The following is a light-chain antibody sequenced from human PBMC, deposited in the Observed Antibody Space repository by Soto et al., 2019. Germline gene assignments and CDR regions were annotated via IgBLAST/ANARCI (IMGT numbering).Light chain of an antibody. CDR1: QNVGNNY. J-gene: IGKJ4*01. CDR3: EQYAYSPLT. Sequence: EIVLTQSPGTLSLSPGERATISCRASQNVGNNYLAWFQQTPGQAPRLLIFDASSRATGIPDRFSGSGSGTDFTLTINRLEHDDFTVYYCEQYAYSPLTFGGGTKVEF. V-gene: IGKV3-20*01. CDR2: DAS.